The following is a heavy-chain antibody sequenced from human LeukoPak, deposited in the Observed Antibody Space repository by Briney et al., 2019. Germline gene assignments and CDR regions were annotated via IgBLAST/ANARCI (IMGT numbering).Heavy chain of an antibody. D-gene: IGHD3-10*01. Sequence: PSETHSLTCTVSGSSISRYYWSWLRQPPGKGLEWIGYIYHSGSTNYSPSLKSRVTMSLDTSRTQFSLNLSSVTAADTAVYYCARDRPYYFGSGTYYVGFDSWYEGTVLLVSS. CDR2: IYHSGST. CDR1: GSSISRYY. CDR3: ARDRPYYFGSGTYYVGFDS. V-gene: IGHV4-59*01. J-gene: IGHJ4*02.